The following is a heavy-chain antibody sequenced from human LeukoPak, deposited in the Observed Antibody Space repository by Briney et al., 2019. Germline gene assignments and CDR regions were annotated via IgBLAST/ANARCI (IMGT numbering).Heavy chain of an antibody. V-gene: IGHV1-18*01. J-gene: IGHJ4*02. CDR2: ISAYNGNT. D-gene: IGHD3-22*01. CDR3: XXXXXXXXYYDSSGYYRGAVDY. CDR1: GYTFTTYG. Sequence: EASVKVSCKASGYTFTTYGISWVRQAPGQGLEWMGWISAYNGNTNYAQKFQGRVTMTTDTSTSTAYMELRSLRSDDTAVYYCXXXXXXXXYYDSSGYYRGAVDYWGQGTLVTISS.